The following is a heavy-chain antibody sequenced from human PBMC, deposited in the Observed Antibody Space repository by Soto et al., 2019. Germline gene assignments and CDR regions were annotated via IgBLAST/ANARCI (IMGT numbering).Heavy chain of an antibody. D-gene: IGHD1-26*01. CDR3: ARDGSSGSSLNGYFDL. Sequence: QVQLVESGGGVVQPGRSLRLSCAASGFTFSSYGMHWVRQAPGKGLEWVAFIWYDGSNKYYADSVKGRFTISRDNSKNTLYLQMNTLRADDTAVYYCARDGSSGSSLNGYFDLWGRGTLVTVSS. V-gene: IGHV3-33*01. CDR1: GFTFSSYG. CDR2: IWYDGSNK. J-gene: IGHJ2*01.